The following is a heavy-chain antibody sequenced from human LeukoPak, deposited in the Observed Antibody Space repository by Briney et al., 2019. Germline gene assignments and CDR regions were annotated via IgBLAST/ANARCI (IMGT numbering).Heavy chain of an antibody. CDR1: GYTFTSYY. V-gene: IGHV1-46*01. J-gene: IGHJ3*02. CDR3: ARSSGWHDAFDI. D-gene: IGHD6-19*01. Sequence: ASVKVSCKASGYTFTSYYMHWVRQAPGQGLERMGIINPSGGSTSSAQYFQGRVTMTRDTSTSTVYMELSSLRSEDTAVYYCARSSGWHDAFDIWGQGTMVTVSS. CDR2: INPSGGST.